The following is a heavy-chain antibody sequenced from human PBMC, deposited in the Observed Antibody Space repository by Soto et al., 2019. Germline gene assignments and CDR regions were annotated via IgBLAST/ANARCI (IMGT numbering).Heavy chain of an antibody. CDR3: ARGGAWDYYYMDV. Sequence: AASGFTVSSNYMSWVRQAPGKGLEWVSVIYGDGSTYNADSVKGRFTISRHNSKNTLYLQMSSLRLEDTAVYYCARGGAWDYYYMDVWGKGTTVTVSS. CDR2: IYGDGST. D-gene: IGHD3-16*01. V-gene: IGHV3-53*04. CDR1: GFTVSSNY. J-gene: IGHJ6*03.